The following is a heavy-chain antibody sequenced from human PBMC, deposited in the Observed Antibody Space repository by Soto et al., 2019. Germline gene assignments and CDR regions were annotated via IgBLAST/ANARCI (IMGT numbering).Heavy chain of an antibody. Sequence: GSLRLSCAASGFTLSSYSMNWVRQAPGKGLEWVSSISSSSTYIYYADSVKGRFTISRDNSKNTLYLQMNSLRAEDTAVYYCARHITMIVVVITIDYWGQGTLVTVSS. J-gene: IGHJ4*02. V-gene: IGHV3-21*04. D-gene: IGHD3-22*01. CDR3: ARHITMIVVVITIDY. CDR1: GFTLSSYS. CDR2: ISSSSTYI.